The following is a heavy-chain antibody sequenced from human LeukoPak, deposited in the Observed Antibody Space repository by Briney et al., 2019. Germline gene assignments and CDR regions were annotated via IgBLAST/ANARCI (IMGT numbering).Heavy chain of an antibody. CDR2: ISGSGGST. J-gene: IGHJ4*02. Sequence: PGGSLRLSCAASGFTFSSYAMSWVRQAPGKGLEWVSAISGSGGSTYYADSVKGRFTISRDNSKNTLYLQMNSLRAEDTAVYYCAKIGEMATIVWSFDYWGQGTLVTVSS. D-gene: IGHD5-24*01. CDR1: GFTFSSYA. V-gene: IGHV3-23*01. CDR3: AKIGEMATIVWSFDY.